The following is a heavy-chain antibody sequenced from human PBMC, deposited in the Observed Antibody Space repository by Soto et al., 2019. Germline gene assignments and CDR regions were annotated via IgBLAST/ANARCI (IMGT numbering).Heavy chain of an antibody. V-gene: IGHV4-4*07. J-gene: IGHJ3*02. Sequence: QVQLQESGPGLVKPSENLSITCTVSGGSISSYYWSWIRQPAGKGLEWIGRIYNSGSTNYNPSLTTRVTMSVDTSKTQFSLRMRSVTAADTAVYYYARDYYGDYGSACDIWGRGTMVTVSA. CDR1: GGSISSYY. D-gene: IGHD4-17*01. CDR2: IYNSGST. CDR3: ARDYYGDYGSACDI.